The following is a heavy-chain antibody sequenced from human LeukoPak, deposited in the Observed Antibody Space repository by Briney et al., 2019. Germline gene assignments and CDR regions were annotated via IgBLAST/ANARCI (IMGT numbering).Heavy chain of an antibody. J-gene: IGHJ4*02. CDR2: IAQDGAEA. CDR1: GFTFTSYW. Sequence: PGGSLRLSCEASGFTFTSYWMAWVRQAPGKGVEWVANIAQDGAEAVYADSVRGRFSISRDNAKNSLYLQMNNLRAEDTAVYYCSNGIYRDSYWGQGTQVTVSS. CDR3: SNGIYRDSY. V-gene: IGHV3-7*01. D-gene: IGHD1-26*01.